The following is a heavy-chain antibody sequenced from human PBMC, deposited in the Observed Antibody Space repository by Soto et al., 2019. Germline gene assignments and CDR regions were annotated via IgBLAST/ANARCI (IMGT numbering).Heavy chain of an antibody. CDR3: ARDGQDYSSYCDY. J-gene: IGHJ4*02. CDR2: INPSGGST. CDR1: GYTFTSYY. Sequence: QVQLVQSGAEVKKPGASVKVSCKASGYTFTSYYMHWVRQAPGQGLEWMGIINPSGGSTSYAQKSKGRVTMTRNTSSSTVYMELSSTRSEDTAVSDCARDGQDYSSYCDYWGQGTLVTVSS. D-gene: IGHD4-4*01. V-gene: IGHV1-46*01.